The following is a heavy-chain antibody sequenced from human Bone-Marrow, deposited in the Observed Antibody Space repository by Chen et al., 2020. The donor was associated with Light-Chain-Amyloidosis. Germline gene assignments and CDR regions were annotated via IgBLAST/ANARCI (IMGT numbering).Heavy chain of an antibody. J-gene: IGHJ4*02. CDR3: AQLYSYGRPFKH. Sequence: VRLVESGGGVVRPGGSLRRSCTVYGFVFPTYGFQWVRQAPGKGLEWVSFVRFDGSDKYYADSVKGRFTISRDDSKNTLYLQMNSLRPEDTAVYYCAQLYSYGRPFKHWGQGTLVSVSS. V-gene: IGHV3-30*02. CDR1: GFVFPTYG. D-gene: IGHD5-18*01. CDR2: VRFDGSDK.